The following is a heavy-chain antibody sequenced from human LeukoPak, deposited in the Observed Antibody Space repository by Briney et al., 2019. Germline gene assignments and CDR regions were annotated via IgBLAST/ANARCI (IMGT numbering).Heavy chain of an antibody. J-gene: IGHJ4*02. D-gene: IGHD1-1*01. CDR3: ARSVEGHFDY. CDR2: ITSDTRTI. V-gene: IGHV3-48*04. Sequence: PGGSLRLSCAASGFTFSIYSMNWVRQAPGKGLEWISYITSDTRTIHYADSVRGRFTISRDNAKKSSYLQMNSLRADDTAVYYCARSVEGHFDYWGQGTLVTVSS. CDR1: GFTFSIYS.